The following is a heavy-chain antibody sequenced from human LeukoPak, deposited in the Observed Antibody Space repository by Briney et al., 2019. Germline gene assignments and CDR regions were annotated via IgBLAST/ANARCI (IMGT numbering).Heavy chain of an antibody. CDR1: GGSFSGYY. CDR2: IYHSGST. D-gene: IGHD3-9*01. CDR3: ARDDYDILTGRVGFDP. V-gene: IGHV4-34*01. Sequence: SETLSLTCAVYGGSFSGYYWSWIRQPPGKGLEWSGEIYHSGSTNHNPSLKSRVTTSVDTSKNQFSLKLSSVTAADTAVYYCARDDYDILTGRVGFDPWGQGTLVTVSS. J-gene: IGHJ5*02.